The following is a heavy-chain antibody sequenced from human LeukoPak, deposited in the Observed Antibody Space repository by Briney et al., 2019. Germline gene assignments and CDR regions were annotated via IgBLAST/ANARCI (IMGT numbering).Heavy chain of an antibody. CDR1: GYTFTGYY. CDR3: ARVGLGKCSSTSCYGIDP. Sequence: ASVTVSCKASGYTFTGYYMHWVRQAPGQGLEWMGWISAYNGNTNYAQKLQGRVTMTTDTSTSTAYMELRSLRSDDTAVYYCARVGLGKCSSTSCYGIDPWGQGTLVTVSS. V-gene: IGHV1-18*04. D-gene: IGHD2-2*01. J-gene: IGHJ5*02. CDR2: ISAYNGNT.